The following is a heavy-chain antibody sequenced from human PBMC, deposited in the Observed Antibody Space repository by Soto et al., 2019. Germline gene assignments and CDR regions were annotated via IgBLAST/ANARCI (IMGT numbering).Heavy chain of an antibody. CDR2: IWYDGSSK. V-gene: IGHV3-33*01. CDR3: AREGAVAGSQDF. CDR1: GFMFSDYG. J-gene: IGHJ4*02. D-gene: IGHD6-19*01. Sequence: SLRLSCAASGFMFSDYGMHWVRQAPGKGLEWVAIIWYDGSSKYYSDPVKGRFTISRDNSNNTLYLQMNSLRVEDTAVYFCAREGAVAGSQDFWGQGTLVTVSS.